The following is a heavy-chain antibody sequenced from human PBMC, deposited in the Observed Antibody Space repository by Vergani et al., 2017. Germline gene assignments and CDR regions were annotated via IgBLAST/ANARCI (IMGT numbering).Heavy chain of an antibody. CDR2: IIPIFGTA. CDR3: ARDWGPYSSGWYEGDY. J-gene: IGHJ4*02. D-gene: IGHD6-19*01. CDR1: GGTFSSYA. Sequence: QVQLVQSGAEVKKPGSSVKVSCKASGGTFSSYAISWVRQAPGQGLEWMGRIIPIFGTANYAQKFQGRVTITAEESTSTAYMELSSLRSEDTAVYYCARDWGPYSSGWYEGDYWGQGTLVTVSS. V-gene: IGHV1-69*13.